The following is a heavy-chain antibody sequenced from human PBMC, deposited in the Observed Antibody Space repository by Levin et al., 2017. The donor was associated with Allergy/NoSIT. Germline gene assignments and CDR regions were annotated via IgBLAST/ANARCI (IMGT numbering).Heavy chain of an antibody. D-gene: IGHD1-14*01. CDR3: AKDDFPNLYYHYYGLDV. CDR1: GFTFSNYG. Sequence: GALRLSCAASGFTFSNYGMHWVRQAPGKGLECVAVISYDGNDKSYGDSVKGRFTISRDNSKSTLFLQMNSLRAEDTAVYYCAKDDFPNLYYHYYGLDVWGQGTTVTVSS. J-gene: IGHJ6*02. V-gene: IGHV3-30*18. CDR2: ISYDGNDK.